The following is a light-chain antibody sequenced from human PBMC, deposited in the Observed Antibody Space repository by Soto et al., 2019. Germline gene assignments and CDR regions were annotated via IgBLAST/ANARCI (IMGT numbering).Light chain of an antibody. CDR1: QSVSSY. Sequence: EIVLTQSPATLSLSPGERATLSCRASQSVSSYLAWYQQKPGQAPRLLIYDVSNRATGIPARFSGSGSGTDFTLTINSLEPEDFALYYCQQRSNWPPSFGQVTRLDIK. CDR2: DVS. V-gene: IGKV3-11*01. J-gene: IGKJ5*01. CDR3: QQRSNWPPS.